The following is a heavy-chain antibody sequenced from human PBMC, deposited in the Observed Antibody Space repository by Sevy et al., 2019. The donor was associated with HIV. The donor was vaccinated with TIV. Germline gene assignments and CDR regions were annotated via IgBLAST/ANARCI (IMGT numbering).Heavy chain of an antibody. CDR3: ASTIDYDSSGYYFNFDY. J-gene: IGHJ4*02. Sequence: SLRLSCAASGFTFSDAIMTWGRQAPGKGLEWVSSIRGNGVSTYYADSVKGRFTISRDNSKNTLYLQMKSLRAEDTAAYYCASTIDYDSSGYYFNFDYWGQGILVTVSS. CDR1: GFTFSDAI. CDR2: IRGNGVST. V-gene: IGHV3-23*01. D-gene: IGHD3-22*01.